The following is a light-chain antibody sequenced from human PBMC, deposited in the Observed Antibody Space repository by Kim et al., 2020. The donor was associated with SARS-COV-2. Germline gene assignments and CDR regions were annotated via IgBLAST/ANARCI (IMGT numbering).Light chain of an antibody. J-gene: IGKJ2*01. V-gene: IGKV3-15*01. CDR2: GAF. Sequence: DIVMTQSPATLSVSPGERATLSCRASQSVGKSLAWYQQIRGRAPRLLMYGAFTRATGVPARFSGSGSGTDFTLTISRLQSEDFAVYFCQQYSKWPYTFGKGTKLEI. CDR1: QSVGKS. CDR3: QQYSKWPYT.